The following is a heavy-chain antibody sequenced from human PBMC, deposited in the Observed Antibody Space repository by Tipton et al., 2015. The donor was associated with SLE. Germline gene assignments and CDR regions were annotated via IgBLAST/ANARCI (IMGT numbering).Heavy chain of an antibody. Sequence: QLVQSGPEVKKPGSSVKVSCKASGYTFTSYYMHWVRQAPGQGLEWMGIINPSGGSTSYAQKFQGRVTMTRDTSTSTVYMELSSLRSEDTAVYYCARRGAGDAFDIWGQGTMVTVSS. CDR1: GYTFTSYY. CDR3: ARRGAGDAFDI. V-gene: IGHV1-46*01. J-gene: IGHJ3*02. CDR2: INPSGGST.